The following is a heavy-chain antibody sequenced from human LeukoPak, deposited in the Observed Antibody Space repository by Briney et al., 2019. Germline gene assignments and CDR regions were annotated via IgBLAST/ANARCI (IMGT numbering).Heavy chain of an antibody. CDR1: GFTFSSCG. CDR3: ARDRGYYDSGRYVPLDY. V-gene: IGHV3-21*01. Sequence: GGSLRLSCAASGFTFSSCGFNWVRQAPGKGLEWVSSISSSSSSIYYADSVKGRFTISRDNAKNSLYLQMNSLRAEDTAMYYCARDRGYYDSGRYVPLDYWGQGTLVTVSS. D-gene: IGHD3-10*01. J-gene: IGHJ4*02. CDR2: ISSSSSSI.